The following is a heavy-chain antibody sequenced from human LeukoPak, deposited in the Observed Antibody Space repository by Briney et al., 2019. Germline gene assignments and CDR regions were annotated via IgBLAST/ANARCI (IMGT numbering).Heavy chain of an antibody. CDR1: GFSFSNYV. V-gene: IGHV3-64*01. Sequence: GGSLRLPCAASGFSFSNYVMPWVRQAPGKGLEYVSAIMPNGETRGYANSMKGRFTISRDNSKNTLYLQMGSLRAEDMAIYYCARDRDGGFAFDIWGQGTLVTVSS. J-gene: IGHJ3*02. D-gene: IGHD2-15*01. CDR2: IMPNGETR. CDR3: ARDRDGGFAFDI.